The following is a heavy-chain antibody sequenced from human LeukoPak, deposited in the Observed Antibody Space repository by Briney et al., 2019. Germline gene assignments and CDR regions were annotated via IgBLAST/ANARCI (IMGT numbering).Heavy chain of an antibody. CDR3: ARGTDFYSSSWSYYYYYYMDV. D-gene: IGHD6-13*01. CDR2: INHSGST. CDR1: GGSISSSSYY. V-gene: IGHV4-39*07. Sequence: SETLSLTCTVSGGSISSSSYYWSWIRQPPGKGLEWIGEINHSGSTNYNPSLKSRVTISVDTSKNQFSLKLSSVTAADTAVYYCARGTDFYSSSWSYYYYYYMDVWGKGTTVTVSS. J-gene: IGHJ6*03.